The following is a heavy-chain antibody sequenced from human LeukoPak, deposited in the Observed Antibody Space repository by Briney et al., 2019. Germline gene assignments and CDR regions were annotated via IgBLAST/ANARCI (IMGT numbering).Heavy chain of an antibody. V-gene: IGHV4-59*01. CDR2: ISYIGST. Sequence: SETLSLTCTVSGGSISNYYWSWIRQPPGKGLEWIGYISYIGSTNYGPSLKSRVTISEDTSKNQFSLKLSSVTAADTAVYYCAGSYYYYMDVWGKGTTVTVSS. CDR3: AGSYYYYMDV. CDR1: GGSISNYY. J-gene: IGHJ6*03.